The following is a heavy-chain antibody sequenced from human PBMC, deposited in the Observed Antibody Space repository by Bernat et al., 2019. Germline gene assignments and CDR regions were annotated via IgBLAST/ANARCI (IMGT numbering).Heavy chain of an antibody. V-gene: IGHV3-23*01. Sequence: LQLQESGPGLVKPSETLSLTCTVSGGSISSSSYYWGWIRQAPGKGLEWVSAISGSGGSTYYADSVKGRFTISRDNSKNTLYLQMNSLRAEDTAVYYCARGGTGPNWYFDLWGRGTLVTVSS. CDR2: ISGSGGST. D-gene: IGHD3/OR15-3a*01. CDR3: ARGGTGPNWYFDL. J-gene: IGHJ2*01. CDR1: GGSISSSSYY.